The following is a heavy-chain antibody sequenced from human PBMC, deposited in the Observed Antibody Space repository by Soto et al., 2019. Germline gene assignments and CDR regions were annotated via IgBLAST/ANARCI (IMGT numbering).Heavy chain of an antibody. Sequence: DVQLVESGGGLVQPGRSLRLSCAASGFTFDDFAMHWVRQAPGKGLEWVSGISWNSAMIGYADSVKGRFTISRDNAKNSLYRQMNSLRPEDTALYFCAKDNRADRGAFDYWGQGTLVSVFS. CDR2: ISWNSAMI. J-gene: IGHJ4*02. CDR1: GFTFDDFA. V-gene: IGHV3-9*01. D-gene: IGHD3-10*01. CDR3: AKDNRADRGAFDY.